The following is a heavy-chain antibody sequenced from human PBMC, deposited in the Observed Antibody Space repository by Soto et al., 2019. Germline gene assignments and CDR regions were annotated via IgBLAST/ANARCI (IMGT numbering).Heavy chain of an antibody. CDR2: ISSSST. CDR3: ARPVDY. J-gene: IGHJ4*02. V-gene: IGHV3-21*01. Sequence: PGGSLRLSCAASGFTFSSYSMNWVRQAPGKGLEWVSSISSSSTSYADSLKGRFTISRDNAKNTLYLQMNSLRAEDTAVYYCARPVDYWGQGTLVTVSS. CDR1: GFTFSSYS.